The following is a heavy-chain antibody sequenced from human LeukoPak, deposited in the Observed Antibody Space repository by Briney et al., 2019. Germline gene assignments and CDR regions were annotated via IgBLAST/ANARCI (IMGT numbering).Heavy chain of an antibody. CDR3: ARDRSAFNYYGSGSYFAY. V-gene: IGHV3-64*01. Sequence: QPGGSLRLSCAASGFTFSSYAMHWVRQAPGKGLEYVSAISSNGGSTYYANSVKGRFTISRDNSKNTLYLQMGSLRAEDMAVYYCARDRSAFNYYGSGSYFAYWGQGTLVTVSS. D-gene: IGHD3-10*01. CDR1: GFTFSSYA. CDR2: ISSNGGST. J-gene: IGHJ4*02.